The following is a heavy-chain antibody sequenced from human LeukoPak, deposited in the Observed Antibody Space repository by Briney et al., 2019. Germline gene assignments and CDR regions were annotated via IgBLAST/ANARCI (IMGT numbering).Heavy chain of an antibody. Sequence: QTGGSLRPSCAAPGFSFSAYWMTWVRQAPGTGREWVANINPAGSETYYVDPVKGRFSISRDNAKNLVYLQMNSLRAEDTAVYHCARFGYVAAVDVWGQGTPVTVSS. CDR2: INPAGSET. CDR3: ARFGYVAAVDV. V-gene: IGHV3-7*01. CDR1: GFSFSAYW. D-gene: IGHD2-15*01. J-gene: IGHJ4*02.